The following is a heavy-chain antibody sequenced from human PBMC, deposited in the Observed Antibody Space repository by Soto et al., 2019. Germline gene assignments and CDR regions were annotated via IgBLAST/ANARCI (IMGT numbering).Heavy chain of an antibody. Sequence: SETLTLTCTVSGGSISSSSYYWCWIRHPPGKGLEWIGSIFYSGSTYDNPSLKSRVTVSVDTSKNQFSLKLSSVTAADTAVYYCARHFRRYCSSTSCYDWFDPWGQGTLVTVSS. CDR3: ARHFRRYCSSTSCYDWFDP. CDR2: IFYSGST. V-gene: IGHV4-39*01. D-gene: IGHD2-2*01. J-gene: IGHJ5*02. CDR1: GGSISSSSYY.